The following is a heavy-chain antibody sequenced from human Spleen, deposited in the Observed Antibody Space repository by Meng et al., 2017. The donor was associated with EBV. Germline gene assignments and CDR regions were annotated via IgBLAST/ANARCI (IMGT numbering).Heavy chain of an antibody. D-gene: IGHD5-24*01. CDR2: IYYSGST. V-gene: IGHV4-30-4*01. CDR3: ARIDDGYTHFDN. Sequence: QGRLQEAGPALWKPHRTPSPTVAVAGGSTRSGGYSWSWIRQPPGEGLAWIGYIYYSGSTFYNPSPKSRVTISVDTSKNQFSLKVNSVTAADTAVYYCARIDDGYTHFDNWGQGTLVTVSS. J-gene: IGHJ4*02. CDR1: GGSTRSGGYS.